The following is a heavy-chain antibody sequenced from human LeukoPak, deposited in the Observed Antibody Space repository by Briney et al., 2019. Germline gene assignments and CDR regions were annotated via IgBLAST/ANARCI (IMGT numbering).Heavy chain of an antibody. V-gene: IGHV3-48*03. CDR2: IMGRGSIV. J-gene: IGHJ6*03. Sequence: GGSLRPSCTASDFTFSGYEMNWVRQAPGKGLKWISYIMGRGSIVYYADSVRGRFTISRDNAKNSLYLQMNSLRAEDTAVYYCARDSRYYDFWSGYYTVGGSYYYYYMDVWGKGTTVTVSS. D-gene: IGHD3-3*01. CDR1: DFTFSGYE. CDR3: ARDSRYYDFWSGYYTVGGSYYYYYMDV.